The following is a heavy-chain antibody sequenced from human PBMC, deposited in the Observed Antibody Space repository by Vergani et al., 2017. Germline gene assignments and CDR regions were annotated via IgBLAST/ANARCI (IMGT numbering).Heavy chain of an antibody. CDR1: GVTFDGYA. CDR3: AKDLGCYGYYYYYYGMDV. CDR2: ISWDGGST. D-gene: IGHD2-15*01. Sequence: EVQLVESGGVVVQPGRSLRLSCAASGVTFDGYAMHWVRQAPGKGLEWVSLISWDGGSTYYADSVKGRFTISIDNSKNYLYLQMNSLRAEDTALYYCAKDLGCYGYYYYYYGMDVWDQGTTVTVSS. J-gene: IGHJ6*02. V-gene: IGHV3-43D*04.